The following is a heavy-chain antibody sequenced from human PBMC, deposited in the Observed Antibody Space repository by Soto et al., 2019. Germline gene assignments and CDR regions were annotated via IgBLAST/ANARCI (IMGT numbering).Heavy chain of an antibody. CDR3: AKVDSSSWVGFCFDY. D-gene: IGHD6-13*01. Sequence: EVQLVESGGGLVQPGRSLRLSCAASGFTFDDYAMHWVRQAPGKGLEWVSGISWNSGSIGYADSVKGRFTISRDNAKNSLYLQMNSLRAEDTALYYCAKVDSSSWVGFCFDYWGQGTLVTVSS. CDR2: ISWNSGSI. V-gene: IGHV3-9*01. J-gene: IGHJ4*02. CDR1: GFTFDDYA.